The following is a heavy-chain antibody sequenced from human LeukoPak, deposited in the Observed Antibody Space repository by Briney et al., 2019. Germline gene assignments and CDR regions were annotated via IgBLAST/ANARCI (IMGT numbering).Heavy chain of an antibody. CDR1: GFTVSSNY. CDR3: ASVGATAYDAFDI. D-gene: IGHD1-26*01. V-gene: IGHV3-53*01. Sequence: SGGSLRLSCAASGFTVSSNYMSWVRQAPGKGLEWVSVIYSGGSTYYADSVKGRFTISRDNSKNTLYLQMNSLRAEDTAVYYCASVGATAYDAFDIWGQGTMVTVSS. J-gene: IGHJ3*02. CDR2: IYSGGST.